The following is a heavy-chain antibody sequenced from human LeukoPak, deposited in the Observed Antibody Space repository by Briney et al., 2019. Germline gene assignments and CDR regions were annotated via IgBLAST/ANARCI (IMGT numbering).Heavy chain of an antibody. J-gene: IGHJ4*02. CDR1: GFTFSSYG. CDR3: AKRDYYGSGSSLDY. V-gene: IGHV3-23*01. Sequence: GGSLRLSCAASGFTFSSYGMSWVRQAPGKGLEWVSAISGSGGSTYYADSVKGRFTISRDNSKNTLYLQMNSLRAEDTAVYYCAKRDYYGSGSSLDYWGQGTLVTVSS. CDR2: ISGSGGST. D-gene: IGHD3-10*01.